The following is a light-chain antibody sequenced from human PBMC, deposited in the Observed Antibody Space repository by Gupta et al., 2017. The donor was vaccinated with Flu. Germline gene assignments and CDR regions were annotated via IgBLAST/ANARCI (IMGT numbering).Light chain of an antibody. CDR1: QNNGTC. V-gene: IGKV6-21*01. J-gene: IGKJ1*01. Sequence: TNTCRSRQNNGTCLNWYQQKPEQSPKLLIKYASQPFSGVPARFSGSGSGTDFTLTINSLEAEDAATYYCQQSSNLPWTFGQGTKVEIK. CDR2: YAS. CDR3: QQSSNLPWT.